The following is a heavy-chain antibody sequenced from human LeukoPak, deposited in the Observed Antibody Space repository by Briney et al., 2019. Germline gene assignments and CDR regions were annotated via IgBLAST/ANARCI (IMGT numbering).Heavy chain of an antibody. V-gene: IGHV1-69*04. J-gene: IGHJ4*02. Sequence: SVKVSCKASAGTFSSYAISWVRHAPGQGHEWMGRIIPILGIANYAQKFQGRATITADKSTSTAYMELSSLRSEDTAVYYCARDRPNHGGSYIDYWGQGTLVTVSS. CDR2: IIPILGIA. CDR1: AGTFSSYA. CDR3: ARDRPNHGGSYIDY. D-gene: IGHD3-16*01.